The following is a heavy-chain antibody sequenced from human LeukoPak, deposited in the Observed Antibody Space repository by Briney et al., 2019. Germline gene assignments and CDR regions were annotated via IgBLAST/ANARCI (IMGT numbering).Heavy chain of an antibody. Sequence: SEALSLTCTVSGASVSSGSYSWNWIRQPPGQGLGWIGYMFYRGSTNYNPSLKSRVTISVDTSKNQFSLKLSSVTAADTAVYYCARGSQSLGYCSGGSCRAKIFDYWGQGTLVTVSS. CDR2: MFYRGST. CDR1: GASVSSGSYS. CDR3: ARGSQSLGYCSGGSCRAKIFDY. D-gene: IGHD2-15*01. J-gene: IGHJ4*02. V-gene: IGHV4-61*01.